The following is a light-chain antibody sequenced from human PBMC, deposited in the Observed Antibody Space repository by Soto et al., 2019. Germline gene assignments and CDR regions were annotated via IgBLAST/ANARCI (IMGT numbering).Light chain of an antibody. CDR2: SNY. CDR1: SSKIERKT. J-gene: IGLJ1*01. V-gene: IGLV1-44*01. CDR3: SAWDASLNGYV. Sequence: QSVLTQPPSASGTPGQRVTISCSGSSSKIERKTVNWYQQLPGTAPKLLIYSNYQRPSGVPDRFSGSKSGTSASLAISGLQSQDEADYYCSAWDASLNGYVFGTGTKVXVL.